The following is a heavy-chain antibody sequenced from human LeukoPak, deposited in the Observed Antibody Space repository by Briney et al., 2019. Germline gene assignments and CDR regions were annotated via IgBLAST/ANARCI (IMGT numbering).Heavy chain of an antibody. CDR3: ARGPVSSSGFFGY. CDR2: ISSSGGTI. V-gene: IGHV3-11*01. CDR1: RFTFSDYH. Sequence: PGGSLRLSCAASRFTFSDYHMSWIRQAPGKGLEWVSYISSSGGTISYADSVKGRFTIPRDNAKNSLYLQMNSLRVEDTAVYYCARGPVSSSGFFGYWGQGTLVTVSS. D-gene: IGHD6-19*01. J-gene: IGHJ4*02.